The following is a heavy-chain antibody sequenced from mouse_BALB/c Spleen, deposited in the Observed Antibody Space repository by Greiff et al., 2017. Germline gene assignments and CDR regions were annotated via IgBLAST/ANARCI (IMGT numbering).Heavy chain of an antibody. CDR3: ASPGRYDWFAY. J-gene: IGHJ3*01. CDR2: IDPYNGGT. Sequence: EVKLVESGPELVKPGASVKVSCKASGYSFTDYNMYWVKQSHGKSLEWIAYIDPYNGGTSYNQKFKGKATLTVDKSSSTAFMHLNSLTSEDSAVYYCASPGRYDWFAYWGQGTLVTVSA. V-gene: IGHV1S135*01. D-gene: IGHD2-14*01. CDR1: GYSFTDYN.